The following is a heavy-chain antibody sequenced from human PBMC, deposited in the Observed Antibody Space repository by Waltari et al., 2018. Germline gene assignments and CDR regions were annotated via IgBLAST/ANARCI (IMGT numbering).Heavy chain of an antibody. J-gene: IGHJ4*02. D-gene: IGHD3-16*01. Sequence: VQLVESGGGLVQPGGSLRLTCAASGFHFSSFWMHWVRQVPGEGLVWVARIKNDGSESGYADSLKGRFTISRDNAKNTLYLEMNSLRVEDTAVYYCAKDLHWGQSDYWGQGTLVTVSS. CDR2: IKNDGSES. CDR3: AKDLHWGQSDY. CDR1: GFHFSSFW. V-gene: IGHV3-74*01.